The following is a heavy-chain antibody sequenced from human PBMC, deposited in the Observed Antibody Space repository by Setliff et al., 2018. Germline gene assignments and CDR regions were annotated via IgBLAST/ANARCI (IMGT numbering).Heavy chain of an antibody. CDR3: ARGRIFTFGGVIVHMDV. CDR2: ISPHTGVT. CDR1: GYPLTAYY. D-gene: IGHD3-16*02. Sequence: EASVKVSCKASGYPLTAYYIHWVRQAPGQGLEWMGWISPHTGVTNHAQKFQGRVAMTRDTSINTAYMELSSLRYDDTAVYYCARGRIFTFGGVIVHMDVWGKGTTVTVSS. J-gene: IGHJ6*03. V-gene: IGHV1-2*02.